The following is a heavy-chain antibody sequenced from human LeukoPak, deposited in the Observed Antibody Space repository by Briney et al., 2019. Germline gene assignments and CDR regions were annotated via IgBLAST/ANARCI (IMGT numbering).Heavy chain of an antibody. Sequence: GRSLRLSCSASGFTFSSYAMHWVRQAPGKGLEWVAVISYDGSNKYYADSVKGRFTISRDNFKNTLYLQMNSLRAEDTAVYYCAKDGGVWFGESNDYWGQGTLVTVSS. D-gene: IGHD3-10*01. CDR3: AKDGGVWFGESNDY. CDR2: ISYDGSNK. V-gene: IGHV3-30*04. J-gene: IGHJ4*02. CDR1: GFTFSSYA.